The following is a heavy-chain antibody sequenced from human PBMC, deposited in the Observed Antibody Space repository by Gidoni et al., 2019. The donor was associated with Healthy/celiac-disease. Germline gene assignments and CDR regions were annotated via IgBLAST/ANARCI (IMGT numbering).Heavy chain of an antibody. J-gene: IGHJ6*02. CDR1: GGTFSSYT. Sequence: QVQLVQSGAEVKKPGSSVKVSCKASGGTFSSYTISWVRQAPGQGLEWMGRIIPILGIANYAQKFQGRVTITADKSTSTAYMELSSLRSEDTAVYYCARDWRPGDYGVERSQYYYYYGMDVWGQGTTVTVSS. CDR3: ARDWRPGDYGVERSQYYYYYGMDV. CDR2: IIPILGIA. V-gene: IGHV1-69*08. D-gene: IGHD4-17*01.